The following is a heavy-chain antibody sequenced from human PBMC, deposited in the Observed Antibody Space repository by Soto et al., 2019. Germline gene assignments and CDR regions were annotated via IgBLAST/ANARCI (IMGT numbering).Heavy chain of an antibody. V-gene: IGHV1-69*01. CDR3: ARFGVVVAAGDY. CDR2: IIPIFGTA. Sequence: SVKVSCKASGGTFSSYAISWVRQAPGQGLEWIGGIIPIFGTANYAQKYQGRVTITADESTSTAYMELSSLRSEDTAVYYCARFGVVVAAGDYWCQGTLVTVSS. CDR1: GGTFSSYA. D-gene: IGHD2-15*01. J-gene: IGHJ4*02.